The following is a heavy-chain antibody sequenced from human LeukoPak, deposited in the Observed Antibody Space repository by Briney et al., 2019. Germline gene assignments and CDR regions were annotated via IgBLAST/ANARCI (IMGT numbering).Heavy chain of an antibody. CDR3: ARDAEGGYHWSGGYFDY. D-gene: IGHD3-3*01. CDR2: IKQDESEK. CDR1: GFTFSSYW. J-gene: IGHJ4*02. V-gene: IGHV3-7*01. Sequence: PGGSLRLSCAASGFTFSSYWMSWVRQAPGKGLEWVANIKQDESEKYYVDSVKGRFTISRDNAKNSLYLQMNSLRAEDMAVYYCARDAEGGYHWSGGYFDYWGQGTLVTVSS.